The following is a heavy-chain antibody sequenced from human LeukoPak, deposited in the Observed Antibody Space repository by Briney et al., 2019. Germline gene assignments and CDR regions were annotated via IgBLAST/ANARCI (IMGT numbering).Heavy chain of an antibody. V-gene: IGHV3-30*02. D-gene: IGHD6-13*01. J-gene: IGHJ4*02. CDR3: AKDRWTNGPAGGSSDY. CDR1: GLTFSSYG. CDR2: IRYDGSNI. Sequence: GGSLRLSCAASGLTFSSYGMHWVRQAPGKELEWLAFIRYDGSNIYYADSVKGRFTISRDNSKNTLYLQMNSLRPEDTAVYYCAKDRWTNGPAGGSSDYWGQGTLVTVSS.